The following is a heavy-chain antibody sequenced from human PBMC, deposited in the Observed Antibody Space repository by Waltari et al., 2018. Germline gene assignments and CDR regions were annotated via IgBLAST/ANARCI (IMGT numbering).Heavy chain of an antibody. CDR3: AGDLNTLYYYGMDV. J-gene: IGHJ6*04. Sequence: QVQLVQSGAEVKKPGASMKVSCKASGYTFTSYDINWVRQATGQGLEWMGWMNPNSGNTGYAQKFQGRVTMTRNTSISTAYMELSSLRSEDTAVYYCAGDLNTLYYYGMDVWGKGTTVTVSS. V-gene: IGHV1-8*02. D-gene: IGHD5-18*01. CDR2: MNPNSGNT. CDR1: GYTFTSYD.